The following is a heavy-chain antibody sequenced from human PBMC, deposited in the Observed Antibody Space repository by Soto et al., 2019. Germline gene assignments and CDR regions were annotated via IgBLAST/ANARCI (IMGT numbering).Heavy chain of an antibody. J-gene: IGHJ6*02. Sequence: SETLSLTCAVYGGSISGYYWSWIRQPPGKGLEWIGEINHSGSTNYNPSLKSRVTISVDTSKNQFSLKLSSVTAADTAVYYCARGRKGIAVARLYYGMDVWGQGTTVTVSS. CDR2: INHSGST. V-gene: IGHV4-34*01. CDR3: ARGRKGIAVARLYYGMDV. D-gene: IGHD6-19*01. CDR1: GGSISGYY.